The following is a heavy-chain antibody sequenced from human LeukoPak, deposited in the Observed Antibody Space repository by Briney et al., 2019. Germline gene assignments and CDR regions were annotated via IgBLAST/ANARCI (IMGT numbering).Heavy chain of an antibody. CDR1: GGSFSGYC. CDR3: ARGLRYDYVWGSYRYNRGFDY. D-gene: IGHD3-16*02. J-gene: IGHJ4*02. CDR2: INHSGST. V-gene: IGHV4-34*01. Sequence: TSETLSLTCAVYGGSFSGYCWSWIRQPPGKGLEWIGEINHSGSTNYNPSLKSRVTISVDTSKNQFSLKLSSVTAADTAVYYCARGLRYDYVWGSYRYNRGFDYWGQRTLVTVSS.